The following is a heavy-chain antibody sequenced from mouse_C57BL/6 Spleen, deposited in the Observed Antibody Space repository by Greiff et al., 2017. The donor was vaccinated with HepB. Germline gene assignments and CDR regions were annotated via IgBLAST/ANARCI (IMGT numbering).Heavy chain of an antibody. CDR3: ATYYYGSSSRGFAY. J-gene: IGHJ3*01. CDR2: ISSGGSYT. CDR1: GFTFSSYG. Sequence: EVKLVESGGDLVKPGGSLKLSCAASGFTFSSYGMSWVRQTPDKRLEWVATISSGGSYTYYPDSVKGRFTISRDNAKNTLYLQMSSLKSEDTAMYYCATYYYGSSSRGFAYWGQGTLVTVSA. V-gene: IGHV5-6*01. D-gene: IGHD1-1*01.